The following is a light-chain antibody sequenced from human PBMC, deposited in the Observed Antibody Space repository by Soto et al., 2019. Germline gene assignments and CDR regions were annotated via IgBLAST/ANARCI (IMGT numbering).Light chain of an antibody. CDR2: GSS. CDR3: QQYDNWPRT. V-gene: IGKV3-15*01. Sequence: EIVMTQSPATLSVSPGERVTLSCRASQSVSSNLAWYQQKPGQAPRLLFYGSSTKATGIPARFSGSGSGTEFNLTISSLQSEDFAVYYCQQYDNWPRTFGQGTKVEIK. CDR1: QSVSSN. J-gene: IGKJ1*01.